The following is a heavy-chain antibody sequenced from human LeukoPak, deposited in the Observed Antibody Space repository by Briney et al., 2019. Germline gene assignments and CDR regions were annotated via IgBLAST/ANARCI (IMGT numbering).Heavy chain of an antibody. CDR2: INPNSGGT. J-gene: IGHJ4*02. Sequence: ASVKVSCKASGYTFTGYYMHRVRQAPGQGLEWMGWINPNSGGTNYAQKFQGRVTMTRDTSISTAYMELSRLRSDDTAVYYCARGPGVPRIAVAPAYYFDYWGQGTLVTVSS. CDR3: ARGPGVPRIAVAPAYYFDY. V-gene: IGHV1-2*02. CDR1: GYTFTGYY. D-gene: IGHD6-19*01.